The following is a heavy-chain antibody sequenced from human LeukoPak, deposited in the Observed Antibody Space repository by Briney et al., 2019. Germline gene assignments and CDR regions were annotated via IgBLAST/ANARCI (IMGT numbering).Heavy chain of an antibody. Sequence: PSETLSLTCTVSGGSISSYYWSWIRQPPGEGLEWIGYIYYSGSTNYNPSLKSRVTISVDTSKNQFSLKLSSVTAADTAVYYCASSTRWEDYFDYWGQGTLVTVSS. V-gene: IGHV4-59*01. CDR3: ASSTRWEDYFDY. D-gene: IGHD1-26*01. J-gene: IGHJ4*02. CDR2: IYYSGST. CDR1: GGSISSYY.